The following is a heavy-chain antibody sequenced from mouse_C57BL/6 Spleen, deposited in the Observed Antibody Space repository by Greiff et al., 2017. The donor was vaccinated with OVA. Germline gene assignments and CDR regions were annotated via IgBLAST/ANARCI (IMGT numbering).Heavy chain of an antibody. D-gene: IGHD1-1*01. Sequence: EVKLVESGGGLVQPGGSLSLSCAASGFTFTDYYMSWVRQPPGKALEWLGFIRNRANGYTTEYSSSVKGRFTIYRDNSQSILYLQMNALRAEDSANYYCASPPITTVGEDYAMDYWGQGTSVTVAS. CDR3: ASPPITTVGEDYAMDY. J-gene: IGHJ4*01. CDR1: GFTFTDYY. V-gene: IGHV7-3*01. CDR2: IRNRANGYTT.